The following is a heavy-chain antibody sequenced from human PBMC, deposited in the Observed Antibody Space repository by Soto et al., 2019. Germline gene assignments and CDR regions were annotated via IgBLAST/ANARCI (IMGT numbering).Heavy chain of an antibody. V-gene: IGHV1-18*01. D-gene: IGHD6-19*01. CDR1: GYTFSNYG. CDR3: SRFIMVGGWFDPNYYHGMDV. Sequence: SSVKVSCKTSGYTFSNYGMNWVRQATGQGLEWMGWISGYNGNTNCAQTVQGRVTMTTDTSTGTVYMELRSLKSDDTAIYYCSRFIMVGGWFDPNYYHGMDVWGQGTTVTVSS. CDR2: ISGYNGNT. J-gene: IGHJ6*02.